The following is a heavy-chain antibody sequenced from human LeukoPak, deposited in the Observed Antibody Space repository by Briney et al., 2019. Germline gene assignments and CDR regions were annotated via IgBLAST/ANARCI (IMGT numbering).Heavy chain of an antibody. CDR3: AKGTAYYYYYYMDV. CDR1: GFTFSSYA. J-gene: IGHJ6*03. CDR2: ISGSGGST. V-gene: IGHV3-23*01. Sequence: GGSLRLSCAASGFTFSSYAMSWVRQAPGKGLEWVSAISGSGGSTYYADSVKGRFTISRDNSKNTLYLQMNSLRAEDTAVYYCAKGTAYYYYYYMDVWGKGTTVTVPS.